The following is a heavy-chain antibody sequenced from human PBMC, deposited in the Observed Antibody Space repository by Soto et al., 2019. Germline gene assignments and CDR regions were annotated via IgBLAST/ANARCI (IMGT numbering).Heavy chain of an antibody. CDR1: GYTFTSYG. V-gene: IGHV1-18*01. D-gene: IGHD3-16*01. J-gene: IGHJ5*02. Sequence: ASLKVSCKASGYTFTSYGISWVRQAPGQGLEWMGWISAYNGNTNYAQKVQGRVTMTTDTSTSTAYMELTSLRSDDTAVYYCARDPGGNWFDPWGQGTLVTVSS. CDR3: ARDPGGNWFDP. CDR2: ISAYNGNT.